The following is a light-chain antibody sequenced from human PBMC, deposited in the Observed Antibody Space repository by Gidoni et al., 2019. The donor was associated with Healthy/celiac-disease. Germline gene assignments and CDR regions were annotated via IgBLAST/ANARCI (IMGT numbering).Light chain of an antibody. Sequence: QPPSASGSPGHAVTISCTGTSSDVGGYNYVSWYQQHPGKAPKLMIYEVSKRPSGVPDRFSGSKSGNTASLTVSGLQAEDEADYYCSSYAGSNNLGVFGTGTKVTVL. V-gene: IGLV2-8*01. CDR1: SSDVGGYNY. CDR3: SSYAGSNNLGV. J-gene: IGLJ1*01. CDR2: EVS.